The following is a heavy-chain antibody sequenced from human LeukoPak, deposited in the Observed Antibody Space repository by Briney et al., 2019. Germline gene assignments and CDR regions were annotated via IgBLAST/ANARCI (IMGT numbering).Heavy chain of an antibody. Sequence: SETLSLTCTVSGGSITSSGYYWGWIRQPPGKGLEWIGSMYYTGSTFYNPSLKSRVTISLDTSKNQFSLELISMTAADTAVYYCARDGEYSYAPDTWGQGTLVTVSS. D-gene: IGHD5-18*01. CDR3: ARDGEYSYAPDT. J-gene: IGHJ5*02. CDR2: MYYTGST. CDR1: GGSITSSGYY. V-gene: IGHV4-39*07.